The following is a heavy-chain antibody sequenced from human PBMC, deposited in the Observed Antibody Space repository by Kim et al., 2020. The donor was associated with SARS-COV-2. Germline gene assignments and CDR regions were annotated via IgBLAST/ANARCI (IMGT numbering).Heavy chain of an antibody. V-gene: IGHV3-30*04. Sequence: GGSLRLSCAASGFTFSYYSMHGVRQPPGKGLEWVALISYDENNKYYTDSVKGRFTISRDNSKNMLYLQMSSLTAADTAVYYCARDAVATFYDYTWGSYRPPSEGRMDVWGQGTTVTVSS. J-gene: IGHJ6*02. D-gene: IGHD3-16*02. CDR3: ARDAVATFYDYTWGSYRPPSEGRMDV. CDR1: GFTFSYYS. CDR2: ISYDENNK.